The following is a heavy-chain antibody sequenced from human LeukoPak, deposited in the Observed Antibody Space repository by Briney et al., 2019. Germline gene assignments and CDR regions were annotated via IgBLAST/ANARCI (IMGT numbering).Heavy chain of an antibody. CDR2: IYYNGST. CDR1: GGSISSYY. V-gene: IGHV4-59*01. CDR3: ARDGSGWSKPFDY. J-gene: IGHJ4*02. D-gene: IGHD6-19*01. Sequence: PSETLSLTCTVSGGSISSYYWSWIRQPPGKGLEWIGYIYYNGSTNYNPSLKSRVTISVDTSKNQFSLKLSSVTAADTAVYYCARDGSGWSKPFDYWGQGTLVTVSS.